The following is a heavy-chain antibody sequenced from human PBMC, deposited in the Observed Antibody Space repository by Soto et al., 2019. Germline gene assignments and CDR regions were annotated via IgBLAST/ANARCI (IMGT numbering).Heavy chain of an antibody. CDR2: INPSGGST. J-gene: IGHJ5*02. CDR3: ARDKTVYNWKVTWFDP. V-gene: IGHV1-46*01. D-gene: IGHD1-20*01. CDR1: GYTFTSYY. Sequence: SVKGYCKASGYTFTSYYIHWVRQTTGQGLEWMGIINPSGGSTSYAQKFQGRVTMTRDTSTSTVYMELSSLRSEDTAVYYCARDKTVYNWKVTWFDPWGQATLVTVSS.